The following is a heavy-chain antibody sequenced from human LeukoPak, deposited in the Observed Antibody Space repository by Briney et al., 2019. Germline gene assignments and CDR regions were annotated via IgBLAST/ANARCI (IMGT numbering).Heavy chain of an antibody. D-gene: IGHD4-23*01. CDR3: AKDRSVYGGNRLFDY. CDR2: ISYDGSNK. CDR1: GFTFSSYG. Sequence: GGSLRLSCAASGFTFSSYGVHWVRQAPGKGLEWVAVISYDGSNKYYADSVKGRFTISRDNSKNTLYLQMNSLSAEDTAVYYCAKDRSVYGGNRLFDYWGQGTLVTVSS. V-gene: IGHV3-30*18. J-gene: IGHJ4*02.